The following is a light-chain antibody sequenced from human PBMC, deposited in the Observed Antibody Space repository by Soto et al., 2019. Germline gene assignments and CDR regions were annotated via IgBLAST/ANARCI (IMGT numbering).Light chain of an antibody. V-gene: IGKV3-20*01. J-gene: IGKJ1*01. CDR3: QQYGSSPRT. CDR1: KSVSSTY. Sequence: EIVLTQSPGTLSLFPGERATFSCRASKSVSSTYLAWYQQKPGQAPRLLIYGASSRATGIPDRFSGSGSGTDFTLTISRLEPEDSAVYYCQQYGSSPRTFGQGTKVEI. CDR2: GAS.